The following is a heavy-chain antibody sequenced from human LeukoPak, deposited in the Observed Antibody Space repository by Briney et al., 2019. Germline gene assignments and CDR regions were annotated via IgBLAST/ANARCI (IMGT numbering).Heavy chain of an antibody. Sequence: SVKVSCKASGYTFTSFGISWVRQAPGQGLEWMGWISTYNGNTNYAQKLQGRVTMTTDTSTSRVYMDLRSLRSDDTAVYYCARDRAGSAWYTTFDYWGQGTLVTVSS. CDR1: GYTFTSFG. CDR2: ISTYNGNT. V-gene: IGHV1-18*01. CDR3: ARDRAGSAWYTTFDY. J-gene: IGHJ4*02. D-gene: IGHD6-19*01.